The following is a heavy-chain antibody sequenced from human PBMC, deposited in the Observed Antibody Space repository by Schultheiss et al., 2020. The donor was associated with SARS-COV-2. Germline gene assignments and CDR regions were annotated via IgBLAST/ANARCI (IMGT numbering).Heavy chain of an antibody. D-gene: IGHD1-1*01. CDR1: GFTFSSYP. CDR3: ARDGTSGYLDY. Sequence: GGSLRLSCAASGFTFSSYPMHWVRQAPGKGLEWVALVSNDASKTYYPDSVEGRFTISRDNSKNTLYLQLNSLRAEDTAVYYCARDGTSGYLDYWGQGTLVTVSS. CDR2: VSNDASKT. J-gene: IGHJ4*02. V-gene: IGHV3-30*04.